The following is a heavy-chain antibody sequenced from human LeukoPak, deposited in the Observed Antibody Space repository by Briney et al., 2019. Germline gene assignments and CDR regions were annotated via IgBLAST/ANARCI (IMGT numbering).Heavy chain of an antibody. CDR1: GGSISSYY. D-gene: IGHD3-22*01. CDR2: MYYSGST. Sequence: PSETLSLTCTVSGGSISSYYWTWIRQPPGKGLEWIGYMYYSGSTNYNPSLKSRVTISVDTSKNQFSLKLSPVTAADTAVYYCARDRKGSGYYYLDYWGQGTLVTVSS. J-gene: IGHJ4*02. CDR3: ARDRKGSGYYYLDY. V-gene: IGHV4-59*01.